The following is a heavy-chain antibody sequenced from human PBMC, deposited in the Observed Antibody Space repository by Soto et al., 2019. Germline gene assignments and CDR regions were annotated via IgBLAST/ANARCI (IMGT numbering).Heavy chain of an antibody. V-gene: IGHV3-48*03. D-gene: IGHD6-13*01. J-gene: IGHJ5*02. Sequence: EVQLVESGGGLVQPGGSLRLSCAASGFTFSGYEMNWVRQAPWKGLEWLSYISDSGRTIYYADSVKGRFTISRDNTKNSLFLQMDSLKVEDTALYYCARDGPAADFDHWGQGILVTVSS. CDR2: ISDSGRTI. CDR1: GFTFSGYE. CDR3: ARDGPAADFDH.